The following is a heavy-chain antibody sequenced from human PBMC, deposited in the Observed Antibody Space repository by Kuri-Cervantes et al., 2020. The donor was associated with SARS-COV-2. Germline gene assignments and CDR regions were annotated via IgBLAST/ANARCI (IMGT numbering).Heavy chain of an antibody. CDR2: ISSSSSTI. V-gene: IGHV3-48*01. J-gene: IGHJ4*02. CDR1: GFTVSCNY. Sequence: GGSLRLSCRASGFTVSCNYMSWVRQAPGKGLEWVSYISSSSSTIYYADSVKGRFTISRDNAKNSLYLQMNSLRAEDTAVYYCARVGRGSPFDYWGQGTLVTVSS. CDR3: ARVGRGSPFDY. D-gene: IGHD3-10*01.